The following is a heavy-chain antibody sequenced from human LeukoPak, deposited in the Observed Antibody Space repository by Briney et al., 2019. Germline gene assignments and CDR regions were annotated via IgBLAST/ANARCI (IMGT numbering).Heavy chain of an antibody. J-gene: IGHJ4*02. Sequence: GGSLRLSCAAPGFTFSSYGMHWVRQAPGKGLEWVAVISYDGRNKYYADSVKGRFTISRDNSKNTLSLQMNSLRGEDTAVYYCATQAGPTRVGDYWGQGTLVTVSS. V-gene: IGHV3-30*03. D-gene: IGHD1-26*01. CDR2: ISYDGRNK. CDR1: GFTFSSYG. CDR3: ATQAGPTRVGDY.